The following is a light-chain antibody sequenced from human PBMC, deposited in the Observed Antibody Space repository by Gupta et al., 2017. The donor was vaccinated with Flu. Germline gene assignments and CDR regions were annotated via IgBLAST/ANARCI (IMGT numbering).Light chain of an antibody. V-gene: IGLV1-51*02. CDR1: IGNNY. J-gene: IGLJ3*02. Sequence: IGNNYVSWYQQFPGTAPKLLIYENNERPSGIPDRFSGSKSGTSATLGITGLQTGDEADYYCATWDRSLNAWVLGGGTKVTVL. CDR2: ENN. CDR3: ATWDRSLNAWV.